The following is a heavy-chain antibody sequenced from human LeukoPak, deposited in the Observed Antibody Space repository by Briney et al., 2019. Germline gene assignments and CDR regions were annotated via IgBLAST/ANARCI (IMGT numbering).Heavy chain of an antibody. CDR3: ARATNRDSGSYYFIY. CDR2: ISTYNGNT. D-gene: IGHD1-26*01. V-gene: IGHV1-18*01. CDR1: GYTFTSYG. Sequence: ASVKVSCKASGYTFTSYGISWVRQPPGQGLEWMAWISTYNGNTNYAQNLQGGVTMTTDTSTSTAYMELRSLRSDDTAVYYCARATNRDSGSYYFIYWGQGTLVTVSS. J-gene: IGHJ4*02.